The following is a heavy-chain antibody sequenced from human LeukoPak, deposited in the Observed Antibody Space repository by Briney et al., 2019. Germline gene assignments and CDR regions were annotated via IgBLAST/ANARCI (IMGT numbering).Heavy chain of an antibody. V-gene: IGHV3-23*01. J-gene: IGHJ4*02. CDR3: ARDRLYGSGSYCFDY. D-gene: IGHD3-10*01. CDR1: GFTFSSYA. CDR2: ISGSGGST. Sequence: PGGSLRLSCAASGFTFSSYAMSWVRQAPGKGLEWVSAISGSGGSTYYADSVKGRFTISRDNAKNSLYLQMNSLRAEDTAVYYCARDRLYGSGSYCFDYWGQGTLVTVSS.